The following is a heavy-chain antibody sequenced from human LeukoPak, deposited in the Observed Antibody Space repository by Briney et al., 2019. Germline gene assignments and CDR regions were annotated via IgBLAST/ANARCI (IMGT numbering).Heavy chain of an antibody. D-gene: IGHD3-10*01. V-gene: IGHV3-7*03. CDR2: IKQDGSEK. CDR3: AKGLITMVRGEIDY. CDR1: GFTFSSYE. Sequence: GGSLRLSCAASGFTFSSYEMNWVRQAPGRGLEWVANIKQDGSEKYYVDSVKGRFTISRDNAKNSLYLQMNSLRAEDTALYYCAKGLITMVRGEIDYWGQGTLVTVSS. J-gene: IGHJ4*02.